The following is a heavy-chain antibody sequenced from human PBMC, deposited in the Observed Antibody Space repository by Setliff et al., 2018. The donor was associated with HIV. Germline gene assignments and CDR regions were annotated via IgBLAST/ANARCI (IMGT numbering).Heavy chain of an antibody. V-gene: IGHV1-18*01. CDR3: ARSRRGIAVAGTHRGKDYYYYGMDV. Sequence: ASVKVSCKASGYTFNSFGILWVRQAPGQGFEWMGWTSAINGDTRYAQKVQGRVTMTIETSTSTAYMELRSLRSDDTAVYFCARSRRGIAVAGTHRGKDYYYYGMDVWGQGTTVTVSS. D-gene: IGHD6-19*01. J-gene: IGHJ6*02. CDR2: TSAINGDT. CDR1: GYTFNSFG.